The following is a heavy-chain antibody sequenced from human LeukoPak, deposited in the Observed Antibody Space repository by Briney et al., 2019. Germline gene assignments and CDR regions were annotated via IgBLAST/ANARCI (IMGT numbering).Heavy chain of an antibody. J-gene: IGHJ3*02. D-gene: IGHD3-22*01. Sequence: PGGSLRLSCAASGFTFSDYYMSWIRQAPGKGLEWVSYISSSGSTIYYADSVKGRFTISRDNAKNSLYLQMNSLRAEDTAVYYCAKGWNYYDSSGDDALDIWGQGTMVTVSS. CDR2: ISSSGSTI. CDR3: AKGWNYYDSSGDDALDI. V-gene: IGHV3-11*04. CDR1: GFTFSDYY.